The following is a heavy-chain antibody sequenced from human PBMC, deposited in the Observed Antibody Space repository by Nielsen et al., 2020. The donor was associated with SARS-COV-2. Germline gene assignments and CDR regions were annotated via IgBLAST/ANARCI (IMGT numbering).Heavy chain of an antibody. CDR1: GFSFRDYG. J-gene: IGHJ4*02. Sequence: GESLKISCAASGFSFRDYGMAWVRQAPGKGLEWLSTHGSDDSAHYADSVKGRFTISRDNSKNTFYLQMNSLRDEDTAVYYCAKGAEYCSSTSCWAPDYWGQGTLVTVSS. V-gene: IGHV3-23*01. D-gene: IGHD2-2*01. CDR3: AKGAEYCSSTSCWAPDY. CDR2: HGSDDSA.